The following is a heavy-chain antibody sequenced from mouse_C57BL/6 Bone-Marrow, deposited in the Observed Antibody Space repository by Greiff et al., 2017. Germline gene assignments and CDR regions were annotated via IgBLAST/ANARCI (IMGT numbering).Heavy chain of an antibody. CDR1: GYTFTSYW. J-gene: IGHJ3*01. Sequence: VQLQQSGTVLARPGASVKMSCKTSGYTFTSYWMHWVKQSPGQGLEWIGAIYPGNSDTSYNQKFKGKAKLTAVTSASTAYMELSSLTNEDSAVYYCTVYYYGSSYLGFAYWGQGTLVTVSA. CDR2: IYPGNSDT. CDR3: TVYYYGSSYLGFAY. V-gene: IGHV1-5*01. D-gene: IGHD1-1*01.